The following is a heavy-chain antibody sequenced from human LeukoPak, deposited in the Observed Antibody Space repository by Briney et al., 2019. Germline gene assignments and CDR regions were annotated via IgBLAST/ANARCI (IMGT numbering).Heavy chain of an antibody. V-gene: IGHV3-23*01. J-gene: IGHJ4*02. D-gene: IGHD3-16*01. CDR1: GFTFSSYA. Sequence: GGSLRLSCAASGFTFSSYAMSWVRQAPGKGLEWVSAISGSGGSTYYADSVKGRFTISRDNSKNTLYLQMNSLRVEDTAVYYCAKAYVWGTYFDYWGQGTLVTVSS. CDR3: AKAYVWGTYFDY. CDR2: ISGSGGST.